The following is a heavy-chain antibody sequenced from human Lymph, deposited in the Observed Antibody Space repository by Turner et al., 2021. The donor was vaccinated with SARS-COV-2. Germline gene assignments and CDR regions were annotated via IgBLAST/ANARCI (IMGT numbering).Heavy chain of an antibody. CDR2: TYHSGST. CDR3: AAGFDI. Sequence: QLQESGPGLVKPSGTLSLTCAVSGASISSTSWWTWVRQSPGKGLECSGDTYHSGSTNYTPALQSRVTISVDKSRNQFYLRLSYVAAADTAVYYCAAGFDIWGQGTGVIISS. V-gene: IGHV4-4*02. J-gene: IGHJ3*02. CDR1: GASISSTSW.